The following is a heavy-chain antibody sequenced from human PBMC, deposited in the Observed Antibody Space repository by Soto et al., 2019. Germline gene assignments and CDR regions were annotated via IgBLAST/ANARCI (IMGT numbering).Heavy chain of an antibody. D-gene: IGHD3-10*01. V-gene: IGHV1-18*01. J-gene: IGHJ3*01. CDR3: ARGRGSNVLLWFGDDTLNAIDV. CDR1: GYTFTSYG. CDR2: ISAYNGNT. Sequence: GASVKVSCKASGYTFTSYGISWVRQAPGQGLEWMGWISAYNGNTDYAQKLQGRVTMTTDTSTGTAYMELRSLRSDDTAVYYCARGRGSNVLLWFGDDTLNAIDVWGQGTMVTASS.